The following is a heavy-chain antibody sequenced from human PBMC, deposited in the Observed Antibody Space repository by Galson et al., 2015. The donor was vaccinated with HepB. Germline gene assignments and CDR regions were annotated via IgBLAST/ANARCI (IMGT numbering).Heavy chain of an antibody. V-gene: IGHV3-23*01. J-gene: IGHJ6*03. CDR2: IRCSGGST. D-gene: IGHD3-9*01. Sequence: SLRLSCAASGFTFSTYAMRWVRQAPGKGLEWVAGIRCSGGSTYYADSVKGRFTISRDNSKNTLYLQMNSLRAEDTAVYYCAKDKGWDYAILTGYLSTLPYYYYYMDVWGKGTTVTVSS. CDR3: AKDKGWDYAILTGYLSTLPYYYYYMDV. CDR1: GFTFSTYA.